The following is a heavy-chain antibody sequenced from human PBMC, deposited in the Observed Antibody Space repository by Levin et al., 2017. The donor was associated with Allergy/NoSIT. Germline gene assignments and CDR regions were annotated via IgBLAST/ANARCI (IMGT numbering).Heavy chain of an antibody. CDR3: ARTPDFSSSWTEPNYFDS. CDR1: GGSISGTNYF. J-gene: IGHJ4*02. CDR2: VYYSGTT. D-gene: IGHD6-19*01. Sequence: SETLSLTCNVSGGSISGTNYFWGWIRQPPGRGLEWIGSVYYSGTTYYNPSLMSRLTISVDTSKNQFSLNLSSMTAADSAVYYCARTPDFSSSWTEPNYFDSWGQGTLVTVSS. V-gene: IGHV4-39*01.